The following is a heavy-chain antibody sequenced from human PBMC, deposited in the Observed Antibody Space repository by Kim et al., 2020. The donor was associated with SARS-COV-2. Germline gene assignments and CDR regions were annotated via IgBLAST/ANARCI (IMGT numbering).Heavy chain of an antibody. CDR1: GDSVSSNSAV. CDR2: TYYRSKWYN. V-gene: IGHV6-1*01. D-gene: IGHD3-10*01. CDR3: ARAKGSRGSAMDV. Sequence: SQTLSLTCAISGDSVSSNSAVWNWIRLSPSRGLGWLGRTYYRSKWYNDYAVSVKSRITINPDTSKNQFSLQLNSVTPGDSAMYYCARAKGSRGSAMDVWGQGTTVTVSS. J-gene: IGHJ6*02.